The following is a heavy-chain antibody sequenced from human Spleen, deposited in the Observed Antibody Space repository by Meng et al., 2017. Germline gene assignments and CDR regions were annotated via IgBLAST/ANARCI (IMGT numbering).Heavy chain of an antibody. CDR1: GFTFSDYY. V-gene: IGHV3-11*01. J-gene: IGHJ4*02. D-gene: IGHD7-27*01. Sequence: QVQLAGSGGCLVKPGESLRFYCAASGFTFSDYYMTWIRQAPGKGLEWVSSIGGSGATIYYADSVRGRFTISRDNAKTSLYLQMNSLRAEDTAVYYCARTPWAPPRLDSWGQGTLVTVSS. CDR2: IGGSGATI. CDR3: ARTPWAPPRLDS.